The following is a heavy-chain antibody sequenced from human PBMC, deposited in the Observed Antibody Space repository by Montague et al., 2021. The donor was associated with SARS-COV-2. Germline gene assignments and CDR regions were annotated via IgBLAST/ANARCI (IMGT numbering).Heavy chain of an antibody. Sequence: SLRLSCAASGFTFSSHGMHWVRQAPGKGLEWVAVIWYDGSNKYYADSVKGRFTISRDNSKNTLYLQMNSLRAEDTAVYYCAREGGHGGNEPTGGFDPWGQGTLVTVSS. J-gene: IGHJ5*02. CDR1: GFTFSSHG. CDR3: AREGGHGGNEPTGGFDP. V-gene: IGHV3-33*01. CDR2: IWYDGSNK. D-gene: IGHD4-23*01.